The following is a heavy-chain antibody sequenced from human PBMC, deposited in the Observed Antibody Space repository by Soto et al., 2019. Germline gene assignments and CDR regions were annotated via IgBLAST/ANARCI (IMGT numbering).Heavy chain of an antibody. CDR2: INAGNGNT. J-gene: IGHJ1*01. V-gene: IGHV1-3*01. CDR3: AMGYCSSTSCYQYFQH. D-gene: IGHD2-2*01. Sequence: ASVKVSCKASGYTFTSYGMHWVRQAPGQRLEWMGWINAGNGNTKYSQKFQGRVTITRDTSASTAYMELSSLRSEDTAVYYCAMGYCSSTSCYQYFQHWGQGTLVTVSS. CDR1: GYTFTSYG.